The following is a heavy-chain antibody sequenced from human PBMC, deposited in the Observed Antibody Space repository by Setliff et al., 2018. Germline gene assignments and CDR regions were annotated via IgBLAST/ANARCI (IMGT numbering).Heavy chain of an antibody. CDR1: GGSFSTYY. J-gene: IGHJ6*02. CDR3: TRDQDYYGMDV. CDR2: INHSGSN. Sequence: PSETRSLTCAVYGGSFSTYYWIWIRQPPGKGLEWIGEINHSGSNKYYADSVRGRFTISRDNTKNSLYLQMNSLRGEDTAVYHCTRDQDYYGMDVWGQGTTVTVSS. V-gene: IGHV4-34*10.